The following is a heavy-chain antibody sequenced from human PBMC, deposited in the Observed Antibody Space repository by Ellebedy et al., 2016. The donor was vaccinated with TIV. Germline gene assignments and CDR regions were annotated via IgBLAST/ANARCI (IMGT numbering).Heavy chain of an antibody. D-gene: IGHD6-19*01. CDR2: ISSSGTGT. CDR1: GFTFSDYT. V-gene: IGHV3-48*02. J-gene: IGHJ4*02. CDR3: AGEYSSGWWGFDY. Sequence: GESLKISCAASGFTFSDYTMNWVRQAPGKGLEWVSYISSSGTGTYYADSVKGRFSISRDNAKNSLYLQMNSLRDEDTAVYYCAGEYSSGWWGFDYWGQGTLVTVSS.